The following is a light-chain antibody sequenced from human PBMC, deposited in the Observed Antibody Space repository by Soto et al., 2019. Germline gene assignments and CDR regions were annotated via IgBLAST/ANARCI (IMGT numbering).Light chain of an antibody. CDR3: QQYGSSPRT. CDR2: GAS. CDR1: QSVSSN. V-gene: IGKV3-20*01. J-gene: IGKJ1*01. Sequence: EIVMTQSPATLSVSPGERATLSCRASQSVSSNLAWYQQKPGQAPRLLIYGASSRATGIPDRFSGSGSGTDFTLTISRLEPEDFAVCYCQQYGSSPRTFGQGTKVE.